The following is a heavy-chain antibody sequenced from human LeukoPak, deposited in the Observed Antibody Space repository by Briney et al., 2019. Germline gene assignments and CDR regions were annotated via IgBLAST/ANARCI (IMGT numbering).Heavy chain of an antibody. J-gene: IGHJ6*02. CDR1: GYTFTSYA. V-gene: IGHV1-3*01. Sequence: ASVKVSCKASGYTFTSYAMHWVRQAPGQRLEWMGWINAGNGNTKYSQKFQGRVTITRDTSASTAYMELSSLRSEDTAVYFCASSILVVPAAMGAYYYYGMDVWGQGTTVTVSS. CDR3: ASSILVVPAAMGAYYYYGMDV. D-gene: IGHD2-2*01. CDR2: INAGNGNT.